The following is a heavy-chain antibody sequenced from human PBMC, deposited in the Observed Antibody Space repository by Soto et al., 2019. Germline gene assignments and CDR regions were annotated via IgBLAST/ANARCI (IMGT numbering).Heavy chain of an antibody. CDR1: GGSIISGNYF. J-gene: IGHJ3*02. D-gene: IGHD2-15*01. V-gene: IGHV4-30-4*01. Sequence: QVRLQESGPGLVKPSQTLSLTCTVSGGSIISGNYFWSWVRQTPGKGLEWIAYIHHTGSAHYNPSLESRVDMSIDTSENQFSLRLNSVTAADTAVYYCAREVIAPKPGADGFDIWGQGTMVTVSS. CDR3: AREVIAPKPGADGFDI. CDR2: IHHTGSA.